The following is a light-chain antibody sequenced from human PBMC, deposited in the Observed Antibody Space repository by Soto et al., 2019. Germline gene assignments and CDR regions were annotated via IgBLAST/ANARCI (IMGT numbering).Light chain of an antibody. Sequence: SYELTKPPSVSVAPGKTARITCGGNNIGSKSVHWYQQKPGQAPVLVIYYYSDRPSGIPERFSGSNSGNTATLTISRVEAGDEADYYCQVWDSSSDPFVVFGGGTKVTVL. CDR1: NIGSKS. V-gene: IGLV3-21*04. J-gene: IGLJ2*01. CDR2: YYS. CDR3: QVWDSSSDPFVV.